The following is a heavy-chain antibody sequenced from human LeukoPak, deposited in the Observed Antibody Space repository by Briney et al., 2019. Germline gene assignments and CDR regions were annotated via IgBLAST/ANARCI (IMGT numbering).Heavy chain of an antibody. CDR1: GGSISSGDYY. CDR2: IYYSGGT. J-gene: IGHJ4*02. CDR3: ARVSCSGGSCYSFDC. D-gene: IGHD2-15*01. V-gene: IGHV4-30-4*01. Sequence: SQTLSLTCTVSGGSISSGDYYWSWIRQPPGKGLEWIGYIYYSGGTYYNRSLKNRITISVDTSMNQFSLTLSSVTAADTAVYYCARVSCSGGSCYSFDCWGEGTLVTVSS.